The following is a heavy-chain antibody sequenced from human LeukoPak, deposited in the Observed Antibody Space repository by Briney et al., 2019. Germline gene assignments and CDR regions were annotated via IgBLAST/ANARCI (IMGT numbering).Heavy chain of an antibody. Sequence: GGSLRLSCSASGFTFSSYAMGWVRQAPGKGLEWVSGIGGSGGNTYYADSVKGRFTISRDNSKNTLYLQMNSLRAEDTAVYYCAKNYYDSSAYFDYWGQGTLVTVSS. D-gene: IGHD3-22*01. J-gene: IGHJ4*02. CDR2: IGGSGGNT. CDR3: AKNYYDSSAYFDY. V-gene: IGHV3-23*01. CDR1: GFTFSSYA.